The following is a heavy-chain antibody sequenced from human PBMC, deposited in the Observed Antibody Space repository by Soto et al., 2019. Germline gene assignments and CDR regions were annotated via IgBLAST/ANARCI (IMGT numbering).Heavy chain of an antibody. J-gene: IGHJ5*02. V-gene: IGHV4-59*01. CDR2: IYYSVST. Sequence: SETLSLTCTVSGGSISSYYWSWIRQPPGKGLEWIGYIYYSVSTNYNPSLKSRVTISVDTSKNQFSLKLSSVTAADTAVYYCARAFYYYDNSGYYLIWFDPWGQGTLVTVSS. D-gene: IGHD3-22*01. CDR3: ARAFYYYDNSGYYLIWFDP. CDR1: GGSISSYY.